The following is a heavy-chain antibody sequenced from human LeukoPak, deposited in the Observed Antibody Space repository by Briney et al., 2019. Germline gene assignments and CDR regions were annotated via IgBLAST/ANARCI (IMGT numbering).Heavy chain of an antibody. J-gene: IGHJ6*04. V-gene: IGHV4-59*01. Sequence: SETLSLTCTVPGGSISTYYWNWIRQPPGKGLEWIGYIYYTGSTNYNPSLKSRVTISLDTSKNQFSLRLTSVTAADTAVYYCARQVRPDVWGKGTTVTVSS. CDR3: ARQVRPDV. CDR2: IYYTGST. CDR1: GGSISTYY.